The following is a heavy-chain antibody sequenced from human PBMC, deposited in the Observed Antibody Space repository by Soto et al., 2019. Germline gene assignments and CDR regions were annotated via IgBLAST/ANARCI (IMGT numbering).Heavy chain of an antibody. D-gene: IGHD2-15*01. J-gene: IGHJ3*01. CDR2: IYWDGDR. CDR3: AHRVVGSGSITRDFDF. CDR1: GFSLSTSGVG. Sequence: QITLKESGPTLVKPTQTLTLTCTFSGFSLSTSGVGVGWIRQPPGKALEWLALIYWDGDRRYTPSLKSRLNITKDTSKNQVVLTMTNVDPVDTATYYRAHRVVGSGSITRDFDFWGQGTMVTVSS. V-gene: IGHV2-5*02.